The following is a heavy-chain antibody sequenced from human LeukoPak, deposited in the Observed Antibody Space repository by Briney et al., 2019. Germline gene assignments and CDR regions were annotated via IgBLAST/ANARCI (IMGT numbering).Heavy chain of an antibody. J-gene: IGHJ4*02. CDR1: GFTFSSYS. Sequence: AESLTLSCAASGFTFSSYSMNWVRQAPGKGLEWVSSISSSNMYYADSVKGRFTISRDNAKNSLYMQVNSLRAEDTAVYYCARGGYSSSWYHDSWGQGTLVTVSS. CDR3: ARGGYSSSWYHDS. V-gene: IGHV3-21*01. D-gene: IGHD6-13*01. CDR2: ISSSNM.